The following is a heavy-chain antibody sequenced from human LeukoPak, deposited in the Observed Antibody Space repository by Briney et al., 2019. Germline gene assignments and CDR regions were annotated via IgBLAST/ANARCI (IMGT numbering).Heavy chain of an antibody. D-gene: IGHD6-19*01. J-gene: IGHJ4*02. CDR2: ISWNSGTI. CDR3: AKSVWLAGYFDY. V-gene: IGHV3-9*01. Sequence: GRSLRLSCAASGFIFDDYAMHWVRQAPGKGLEWVSGISWNSGTIGYADSVKGRFTISRDNSKNTLYLQMNSLRAEDTAVYYCAKSVWLAGYFDYWGQGTLVTVSS. CDR1: GFIFDDYA.